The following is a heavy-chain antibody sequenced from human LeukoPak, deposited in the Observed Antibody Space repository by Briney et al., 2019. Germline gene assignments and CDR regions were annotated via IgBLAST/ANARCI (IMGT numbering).Heavy chain of an antibody. CDR1: GGSISSSSHY. J-gene: IGHJ4*02. CDR3: ARVANHGGATAGGPYFFDY. V-gene: IGHV4-39*07. Sequence: SETLSLTCTVSGGSISSSSHYWGWIRQPPGKGLEWIGSMFYSGSTYYNPSLKSRVTMSVDTSKNQFSLKLSSVTAADTAVYYCARVANHGGATAGGPYFFDYWGQGTLVTVSS. CDR2: MFYSGST. D-gene: IGHD1-26*01.